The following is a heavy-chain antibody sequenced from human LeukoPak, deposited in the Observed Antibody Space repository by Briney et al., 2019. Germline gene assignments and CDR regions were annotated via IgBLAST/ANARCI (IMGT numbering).Heavy chain of an antibody. Sequence: GGSLRLSCAASGFTFSSYAMHWVRQAPGKGLEWVAVISYDGSNKYYADSVKGRFTISRDNAKNSLYLQMNSLRAEDTAVYYCARVTRAFDIWGQGTMVTVSS. CDR1: GFTFSSYA. D-gene: IGHD3-10*01. CDR3: ARVTRAFDI. CDR2: ISYDGSNK. V-gene: IGHV3-30-3*01. J-gene: IGHJ3*02.